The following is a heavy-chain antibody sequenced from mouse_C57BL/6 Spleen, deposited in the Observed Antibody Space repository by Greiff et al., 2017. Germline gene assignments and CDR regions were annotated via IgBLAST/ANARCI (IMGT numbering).Heavy chain of an antibody. CDR1: GFTFSDFY. V-gene: IGHV7-1*01. J-gene: IGHJ2*01. D-gene: IGHD2-4*01. CDR2: SRNKANDYTT. Sequence: DVKLVESGGGLVQSGRSLRLSCATSGFTFSDFYMEWVRQAPGKGLEWIAASRNKANDYTTEYSASVKGRFIVSRDTSQSILYLQMNALRAEDTAIYYCARDYDYDGFDYWGQGTTRTVSS. CDR3: ARDYDYDGFDY.